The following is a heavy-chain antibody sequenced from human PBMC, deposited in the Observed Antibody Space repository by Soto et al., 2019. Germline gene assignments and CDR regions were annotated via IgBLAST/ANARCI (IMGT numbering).Heavy chain of an antibody. CDR1: GLTFTTYN. CDR2: INPGSTTR. Sequence: EVQLVESGGGLVQPGGSLRLSCTVSGLTFTTYNFNWVRQAPGKGLEWISFINPGSTTRHYADSVKGRFTISRDNAKNSLYLQLNSLTDADAAVDYCVSACKGNSYGYFYWGQGTRVTVSS. V-gene: IGHV3-48*02. CDR3: VSACKGNSYGYFY. J-gene: IGHJ4*02. D-gene: IGHD5-18*01.